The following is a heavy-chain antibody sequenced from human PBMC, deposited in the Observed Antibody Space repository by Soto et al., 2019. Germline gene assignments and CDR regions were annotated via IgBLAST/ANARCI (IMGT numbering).Heavy chain of an antibody. CDR2: IVVGSGNT. D-gene: IGHD3-9*01. CDR3: AAPSLVSDIWTTTPLIDYYYMDV. J-gene: IGHJ6*03. Sequence: SVKVSCKASGFTFTSSAMQWVRQARGQRLEWIGWIVVGSGNTNYAQKFQERVTITRDMSTSTAYMELSSLRSEDTAVYYCAAPSLVSDIWTTTPLIDYYYMDVWGKGTTVTVSS. CDR1: GFTFTSSA. V-gene: IGHV1-58*02.